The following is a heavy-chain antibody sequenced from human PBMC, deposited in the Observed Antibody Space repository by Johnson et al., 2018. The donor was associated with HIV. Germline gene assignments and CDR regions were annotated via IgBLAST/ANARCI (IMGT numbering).Heavy chain of an antibody. CDR1: GFTVSSNY. CDR2: IYGGGSGGST. J-gene: IGHJ3*02. Sequence: MHLVESGGGLIQPGGSLRLSCAASGFTVSSNYMSWVRQAPGKGLEWVSVIYGGGSGGSTYYVDSVKGRFTISRDNSKNTLYLQMNSLRAEDTAVYYCARGVYSSSWYGAFDIWGQGTMVTVSS. D-gene: IGHD6-13*01. CDR3: ARGVYSSSWYGAFDI. V-gene: IGHV3-53*01.